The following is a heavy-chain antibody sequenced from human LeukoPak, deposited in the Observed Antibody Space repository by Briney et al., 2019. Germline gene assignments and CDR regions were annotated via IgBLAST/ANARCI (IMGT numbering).Heavy chain of an antibody. CDR3: ASLYDIVGTTVDY. Sequence: GASVKVSCKASGYTFTSYDLNWVRQAPGQGLEWMGRIDPNTGGTKSAKNFQGRVTMTRDTSISTAYMALSGLRSDDTAVYYCASLYDIVGTTVDYWGQGTLVTVSS. V-gene: IGHV1-2*06. D-gene: IGHD1-26*01. CDR1: GYTFTSYD. J-gene: IGHJ4*02. CDR2: IDPNTGGT.